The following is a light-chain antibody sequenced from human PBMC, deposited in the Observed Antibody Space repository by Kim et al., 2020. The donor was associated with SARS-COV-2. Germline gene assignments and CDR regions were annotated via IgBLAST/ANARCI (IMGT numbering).Light chain of an antibody. CDR2: GAS. V-gene: IGKV1-9*01. CDR3: QQLHTYPFT. J-gene: IGKJ3*01. CDR1: QDIGNH. Sequence: DIHLTQSPSFLSPSIGDRVTITCRASQDIGNHLAWYQQRPGKAPVLLMYGASSLVSGVPSRFGGSGSGTEFTVTIDSLQTEDSATYFFQQLHTYPFTFGPGTKVDIK.